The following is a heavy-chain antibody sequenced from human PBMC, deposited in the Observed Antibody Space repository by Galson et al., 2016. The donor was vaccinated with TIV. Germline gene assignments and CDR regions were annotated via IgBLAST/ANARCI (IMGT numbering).Heavy chain of an antibody. Sequence: SVKVSCKASGGPFSSYTVSWVRQAPGQGLEWMGGLIPMLRTPNYSQKFQGRLTINADESATTAYMELRSLTFEDTAVYYCARECVGYGRSNYFDPWGQGTLVTVSS. J-gene: IGHJ5*02. D-gene: IGHD6-13*01. CDR2: LIPMLRTP. CDR3: ARECVGYGRSNYFDP. V-gene: IGHV1-69*13. CDR1: GGPFSSYT.